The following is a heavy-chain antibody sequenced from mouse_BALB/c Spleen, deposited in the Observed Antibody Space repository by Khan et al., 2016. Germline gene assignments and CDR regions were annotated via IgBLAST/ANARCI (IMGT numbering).Heavy chain of an antibody. Sequence: EVKLEESGPDLVKPSQSLSLTCTVTGYSITSDYSWHWIRQFPGNKLEWMGYIHYSGSTNYNPSLTSRISITRDTSKNHFFLQLNSVTTEDTATYYCARLRDWYFDGWGAGTTVTVSS. CDR2: IHYSGST. CDR1: GYSITSDYS. D-gene: IGHD1-1*01. J-gene: IGHJ1*01. V-gene: IGHV3-1*02. CDR3: ARLRDWYFDG.